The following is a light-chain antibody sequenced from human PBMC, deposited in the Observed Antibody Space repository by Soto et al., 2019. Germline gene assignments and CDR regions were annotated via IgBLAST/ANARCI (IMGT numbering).Light chain of an antibody. Sequence: DIVMTQSPDSLAVSLGERATINCKSSQSVLYSSNNMHYLAWYQQKPGQPPKLLIYWASARESGVPDRFSGSGSGTDFTLTVSSRQAEDVAVYYCQQYYSTPLTFGGGTKVEIK. J-gene: IGKJ4*01. CDR1: QSVLYSSNNMHY. CDR3: QQYYSTPLT. V-gene: IGKV4-1*01. CDR2: WAS.